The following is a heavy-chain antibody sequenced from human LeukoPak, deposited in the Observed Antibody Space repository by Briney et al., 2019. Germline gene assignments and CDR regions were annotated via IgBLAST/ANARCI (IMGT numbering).Heavy chain of an antibody. Sequence: AGGSLRLSCAASGFIFSNYWMSWVRQVPGTGLEWVANIKQDGSDRNYVTSVRGRFTISRDNAESSLYLQMNSLRAEDTAVYYCVRNLAVAGTCFDSWGQGTLVTVSS. D-gene: IGHD6-19*01. J-gene: IGHJ4*02. CDR1: GFIFSNYW. CDR3: VRNLAVAGTCFDS. CDR2: IKQDGSDR. V-gene: IGHV3-7*03.